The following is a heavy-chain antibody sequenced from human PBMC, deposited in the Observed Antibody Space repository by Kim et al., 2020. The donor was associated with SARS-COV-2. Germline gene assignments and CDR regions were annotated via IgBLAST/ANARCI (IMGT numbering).Heavy chain of an antibody. CDR2: ISAHNGNR. CDR3: AREPGHWGNAGAAGYFDY. J-gene: IGHJ4*02. D-gene: IGHD3-16*01. V-gene: IGHV1-18*01. Sequence: ASVKVSCKAAGYSFNSYGLSWVRQAPGQGLEWMGWISAHNGNRDYAQKFQGRVTMTTDTSASTAYMELRSLRSDDTAVYYCAREPGHWGNAGAAGYFDYWGQGTLVTVSS. CDR1: GYSFNSYG.